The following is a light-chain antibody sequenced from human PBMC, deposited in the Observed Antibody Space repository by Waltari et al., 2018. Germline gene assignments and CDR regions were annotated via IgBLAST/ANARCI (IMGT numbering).Light chain of an antibody. CDR1: QSISSN. CDR3: QQYNNWLWT. J-gene: IGKJ1*01. V-gene: IGKV3-15*01. Sequence: ELVMTQSPATLSVSLGERATLSCRASQSISSNLAWYQQKPGQAPRLLIFGASTRATGIPTRFSGSGSGTEFTLTISSLQSEDFAIYYCQQYNNWLWTFGQGTEVEIK. CDR2: GAS.